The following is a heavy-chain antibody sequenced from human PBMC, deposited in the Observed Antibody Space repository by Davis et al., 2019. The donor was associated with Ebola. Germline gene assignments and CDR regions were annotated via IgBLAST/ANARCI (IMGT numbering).Heavy chain of an antibody. CDR1: GYTFTSYY. D-gene: IGHD3-3*01. J-gene: IGHJ6*02. Sequence: ASVKVSCKASGYTFTSYYMHWVRQAPGQGLEWMGIINPSGGSTSYAQKFQGRVTITADESTSTAYMELSSLRSEDTAVYYCARPHGDDFWSGSESYYYYGMDVWGQGTTVTVSS. CDR2: INPSGGST. CDR3: ARPHGDDFWSGSESYYYYGMDV. V-gene: IGHV1-46*01.